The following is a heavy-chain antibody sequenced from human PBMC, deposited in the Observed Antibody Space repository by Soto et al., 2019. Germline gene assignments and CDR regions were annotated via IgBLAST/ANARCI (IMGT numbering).Heavy chain of an antibody. CDR3: AREFLRYSGSYYNFDY. CDR2: TYYRSKWYN. V-gene: IGHV6-1*01. D-gene: IGHD1-26*01. CDR1: GDSVSSNSTA. J-gene: IGHJ4*02. Sequence: SQTLSLTCAISGDSVSSNSTAWNWIRQSPSRGLEWLGRTYYRSKWYNDYAVSVKSRITINPDTSKNQFSLQLNSVTPEDTAVYYCAREFLRYSGSYYNFDYWGQGTLVTVSS.